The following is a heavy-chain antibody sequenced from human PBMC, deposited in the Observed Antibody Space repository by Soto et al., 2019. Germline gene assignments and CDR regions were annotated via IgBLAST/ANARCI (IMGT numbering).Heavy chain of an antibody. D-gene: IGHD1-26*01. CDR2: XVVGSXNT. V-gene: IGHV1-58*01. CDR3: AAAYSGSYYGY. Sequence: SVKVSCKASGSTFTMSAVQGVRQARGQRLEWIGWXVVGSXNTNYEQKFQXXVTITRDXXKSKDYMEMSSLRSEDTAVYYCAAAYSGSYYGYWGQGTLVTVSS. J-gene: IGHJ4*02. CDR1: GSTFTMSA.